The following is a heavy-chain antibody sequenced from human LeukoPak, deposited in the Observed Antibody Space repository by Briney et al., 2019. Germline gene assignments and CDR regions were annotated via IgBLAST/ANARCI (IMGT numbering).Heavy chain of an antibody. CDR1: GGSFSGYY. Sequence: SETLSLTCAVSGGSFSGYYWSWIRQPPGKGLEWIGEINHSGSTNYNPSLKSRVTISVDTSKNQFSLKLSSVTAADTAVYYCARAPAGTLLYYYYCMDVWGKGTTVTVSS. CDR3: ARAPAGTLLYYYYCMDV. J-gene: IGHJ6*03. V-gene: IGHV4-34*01. D-gene: IGHD6-19*01. CDR2: INHSGST.